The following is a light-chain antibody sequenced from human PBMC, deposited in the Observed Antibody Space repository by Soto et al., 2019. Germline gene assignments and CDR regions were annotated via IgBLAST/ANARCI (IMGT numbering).Light chain of an antibody. CDR2: GAS. V-gene: IGKV3-20*01. Sequence: EIVLTQSPGTLSLSHGERATLSCRDSQTISSTFLAWYRQRPGQAPRLLIYGASSMATGIPARFSGSGSGPDFTLTSSRLGPEDFAGYYCYQFGRSPTCGGGTKVEIK. J-gene: IGKJ4*01. CDR1: QTISSTF. CDR3: YQFGRSPT.